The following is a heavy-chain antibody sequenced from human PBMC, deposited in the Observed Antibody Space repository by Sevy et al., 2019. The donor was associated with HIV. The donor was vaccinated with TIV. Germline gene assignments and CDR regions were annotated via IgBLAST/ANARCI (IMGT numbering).Heavy chain of an antibody. D-gene: IGHD4-17*01. J-gene: IGHJ6*03. CDR3: VKRRRRLMTTLTEDYYYYYMDV. CDR2: ISDGGGST. CDR1: GFTFSSYA. V-gene: IGHV3-23*01. Sequence: GGSLRLSCAASGFTFSSYAMNWVRQAPGKGLEWVSGISDGGGSTHHADSVKGRFTISRDNSKNTLYLQMNSLRAEDTAVDYCVKRRRRLMTTLTEDYYYYYMDVWGKGTTVTVSS.